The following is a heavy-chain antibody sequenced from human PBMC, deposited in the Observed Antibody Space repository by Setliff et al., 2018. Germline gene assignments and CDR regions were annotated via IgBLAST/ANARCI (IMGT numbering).Heavy chain of an antibody. CDR2: VGVSGASS. D-gene: IGHD3-16*01. J-gene: IGHJ6*02. Sequence: PGGSLRLSCTASGFTFSSLWMSWVRQAPGKGLEWVSSVGVSGASSYYSDSVKGRFTISRDNSKNTLYLQMNSLRAEDTAVYYCVRDGGMHMVKAYYYGLDVWGQGTSVTVSS. CDR3: VRDGGMHMVKAYYYGLDV. CDR1: GFTFSSLW. V-gene: IGHV3-23*01.